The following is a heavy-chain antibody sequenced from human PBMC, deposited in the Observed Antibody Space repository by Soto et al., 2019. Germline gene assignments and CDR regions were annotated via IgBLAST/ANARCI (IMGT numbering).Heavy chain of an antibody. D-gene: IGHD2-8*01. J-gene: IGHJ6*02. Sequence: ASVKVSCKASGYSFTDYHIHWVRQAPGQGLEWLGRINPKSGGTSTAQKFQGWVTMTTDTSISTASIELTRLTSDDTAIYYCTRGDSTDCSNGVCSFFYNHDMDVWGQGTTVTVSS. CDR3: TRGDSTDCSNGVCSFFYNHDMDV. V-gene: IGHV1-2*04. CDR1: GYSFTDYH. CDR2: INPKSGGT.